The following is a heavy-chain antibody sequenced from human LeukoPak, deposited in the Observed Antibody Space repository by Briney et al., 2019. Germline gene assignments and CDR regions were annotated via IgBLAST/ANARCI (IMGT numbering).Heavy chain of an antibody. CDR1: GFTFSSYS. CDR2: ISSSSSTI. Sequence: GGSLRLSCAASGFTFSSYSMNWVRQAPGKGLEWVSYISSSSSTIYYADSVKGRFTISRDNAKNSLYLQMNSLRAEDTAVYYCARTYCSSTSCYTNWYFDLWGRGTLVTVSS. J-gene: IGHJ2*01. D-gene: IGHD2-2*02. CDR3: ARTYCSSTSCYTNWYFDL. V-gene: IGHV3-48*04.